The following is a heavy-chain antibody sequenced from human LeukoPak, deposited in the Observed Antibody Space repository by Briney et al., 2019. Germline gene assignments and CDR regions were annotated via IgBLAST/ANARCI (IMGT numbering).Heavy chain of an antibody. CDR1: GFTFSSYS. Sequence: KPGGSLRLSCAASGFTFSSYSMNWVRQAPGKGLEWVSYISSSSSTIYYADSVEGRFTISRDNAKNSLYLQMNSLRAEDTAVYYCARDLGIGWFDPWGQGTLVTVAS. D-gene: IGHD3-16*01. CDR2: ISSSSSTI. J-gene: IGHJ5*02. V-gene: IGHV3-48*01. CDR3: ARDLGIGWFDP.